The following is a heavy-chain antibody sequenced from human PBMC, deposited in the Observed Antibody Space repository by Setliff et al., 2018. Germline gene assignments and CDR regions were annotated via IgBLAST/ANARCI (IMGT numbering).Heavy chain of an antibody. J-gene: IGHJ4*02. CDR3: ACPDILTGLYDY. V-gene: IGHV3-48*03. D-gene: IGHD3-9*01. CDR2: ISSSGSTI. Sequence: LSLTCAASGFTFSSYEMNWVRQAPGKGLEWVSYISSSGSTIYYADSVKGRFTISRDNAKNSLYLQMNSLRAEDTAVYYCACPDILTGLYDYWGQGNAGHRLL. CDR1: GFTFSSYE.